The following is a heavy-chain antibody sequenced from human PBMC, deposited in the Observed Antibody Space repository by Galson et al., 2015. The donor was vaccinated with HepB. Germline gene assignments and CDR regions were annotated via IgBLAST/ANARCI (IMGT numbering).Heavy chain of an antibody. CDR2: IYYSGST. CDR1: GGSFSGYY. D-gene: IGHD3-10*01. J-gene: IGHJ5*02. Sequence: TLSLTCAVYGGSFSGYYWSWIRQHPGKGLEWIGYIYYSGSTYYNPSLKSRVTISVDTSKNQFSLKLSSVTAADTAVYYCARDQPESMVRDHRGVDPRGQGTLVTVSS. V-gene: IGHV4-31*11. CDR3: ARDQPESMVRDHRGVDP.